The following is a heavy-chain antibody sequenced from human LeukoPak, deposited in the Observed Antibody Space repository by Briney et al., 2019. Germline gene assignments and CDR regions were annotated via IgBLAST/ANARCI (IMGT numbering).Heavy chain of an antibody. V-gene: IGHV4-59*01. J-gene: IGHJ4*02. D-gene: IGHD1-14*01. CDR3: AGMRITTPTVRTLDY. CDR2: IYYTGST. Sequence: SETLSLTCTVTGGSMSTYYWTWIRQPPGKGLEWIGFIYYTGSTNYNPSLKSQVTISVDTSKNQFSLKLSSVTAADTAVYYCAGMRITTPTVRTLDYWGQGTLVTVSS. CDR1: GGSMSTYY.